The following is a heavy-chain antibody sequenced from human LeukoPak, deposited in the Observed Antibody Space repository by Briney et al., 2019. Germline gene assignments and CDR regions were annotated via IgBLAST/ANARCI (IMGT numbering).Heavy chain of an antibody. J-gene: IGHJ4*02. CDR2: IIPIFGTA. CDR3: AGDSSGYYYGNFDY. D-gene: IGHD3-22*01. CDR1: GGTFSSYA. V-gene: IGHV1-69*13. Sequence: SVKVSCKASGGTFSSYAISWVRQAPGQGLEWMGGIIPIFGTANYAQKYQGRVTITADESTSTAYMELSSLRSEDTAVYYCAGDSSGYYYGNFDYWGQGTLVTVSS.